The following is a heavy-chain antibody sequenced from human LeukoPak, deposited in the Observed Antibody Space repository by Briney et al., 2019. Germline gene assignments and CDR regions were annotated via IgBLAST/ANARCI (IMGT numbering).Heavy chain of an antibody. CDR1: GFTFSGYA. J-gene: IGHJ4*02. CDR3: AKDLGPTYGIGWPNFDY. V-gene: IGHV3-23*01. D-gene: IGHD6-19*01. CDR2: ITSSGGST. Sequence: GGSLRLSCAASGFTFSGYAMSWVRQAPGMRLEWVSTITSSGGSTFYADSVKGHFTISRDNTRNTLYLQMNNLRAEDTALYYCAKDLGPTYGIGWPNFDYWGQGTLVTVSS.